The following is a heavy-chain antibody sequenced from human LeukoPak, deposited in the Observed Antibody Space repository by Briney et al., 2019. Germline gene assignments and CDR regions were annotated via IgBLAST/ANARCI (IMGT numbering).Heavy chain of an antibody. CDR1: GDSVSSNSAA. Sequence: SQTLSPTCAISGDSVSSNSAAWNWIRQSPSRGLEWLGRTYYRSKWYNDYAVSVKSRITINPDTYKNQFSLQLNSVTPEDTAVYYCARGPITMIVHPFDYWGQGTLVTVSS. CDR3: ARGPITMIVHPFDY. J-gene: IGHJ4*02. CDR2: TYYRSKWYN. D-gene: IGHD3-22*01. V-gene: IGHV6-1*01.